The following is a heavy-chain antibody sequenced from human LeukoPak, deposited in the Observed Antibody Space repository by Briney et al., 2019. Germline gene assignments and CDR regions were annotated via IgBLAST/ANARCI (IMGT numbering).Heavy chain of an antibody. CDR1: GFSFSTYG. J-gene: IGHJ4*02. CDR2: TRFDGSDK. CDR3: AKSISGYSNSWYCLDF. Sequence: GRSLRLSCAASGFSFSTYGMHWVRQAPGKGLEWVAFTRFDGSDKYYADSVKGRFTISRDNSKNTLYLQMNSLTTEDTAVYYCAKSISGYSNSWYCLDFWGQGTLVTVSS. V-gene: IGHV3-30*02. D-gene: IGHD6-13*01.